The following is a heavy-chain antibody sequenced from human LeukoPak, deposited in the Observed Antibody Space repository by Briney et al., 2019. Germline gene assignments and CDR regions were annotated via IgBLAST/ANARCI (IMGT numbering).Heavy chain of an antibody. CDR3: ARVGVQLWLPYYHYGMDV. J-gene: IGHJ6*02. CDR2: ISAYNGNT. CDR1: GYTFTSYG. D-gene: IGHD5-18*01. Sequence: ASVKVSCKASGYTFTSYGISWVRQAPGQGLEWMGWISAYNGNTNYAQKLQGRVTMTTDTSTSTAYMELRSLRSDDTAVYYCARVGVQLWLPYYHYGMDVWGQGTTVTVSS. V-gene: IGHV1-18*01.